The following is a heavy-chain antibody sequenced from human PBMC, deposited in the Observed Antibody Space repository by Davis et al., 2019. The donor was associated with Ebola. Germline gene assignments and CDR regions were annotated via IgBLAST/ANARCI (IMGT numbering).Heavy chain of an antibody. CDR2: ISGSGGST. CDR3: AKETNGGGWYRLNAFDI. D-gene: IGHD6-19*01. CDR1: GFTFSSYA. V-gene: IGHV3-23*01. Sequence: PGGSLRLSCAASGFTFSSYAMSWVRQAPGKGLEWVSAISGSGGSTYYADSVKGRFTISRDNSKNTLYLQMNSLRAEDTAVYYCAKETNGGGWYRLNAFDIWGQGTMVTVSS. J-gene: IGHJ3*02.